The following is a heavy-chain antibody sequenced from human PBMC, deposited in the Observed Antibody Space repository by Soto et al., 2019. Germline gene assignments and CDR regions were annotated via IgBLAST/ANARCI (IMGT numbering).Heavy chain of an antibody. D-gene: IGHD6-19*01. J-gene: IGHJ4*02. V-gene: IGHV3-30-3*01. Sequence: GGSLRLSCAASGFTFSSYAMHWVRQAPGKGLEWVAVISYDGSNKYYADSVKGRFTISRDNSKNTLYLQMNSLRAEDTAVYYCARDPYSSGWYDYWGQGTLVTVSS. CDR3: ARDPYSSGWYDY. CDR2: ISYDGSNK. CDR1: GFTFSSYA.